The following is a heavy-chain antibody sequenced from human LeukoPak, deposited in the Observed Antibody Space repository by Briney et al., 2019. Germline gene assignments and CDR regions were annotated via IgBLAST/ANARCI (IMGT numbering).Heavy chain of an antibody. CDR1: GGSISSYY. J-gene: IGHJ3*02. CDR2: IYYSGST. Sequence: PSETLSLTCTVSGGSISSYYWSWIRQPPGKGLEWIGYIYYSGSTNYNPSLKSRVTISVDKSKNQFSLKLSSVTAADTAVYYCARDAYSGSYLADAFDIWGQGTMVTVSS. V-gene: IGHV4-59*12. CDR3: ARDAYSGSYLADAFDI. D-gene: IGHD1-26*01.